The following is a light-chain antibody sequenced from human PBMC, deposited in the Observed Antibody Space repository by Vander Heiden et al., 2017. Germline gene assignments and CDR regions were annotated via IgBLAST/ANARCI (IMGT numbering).Light chain of an antibody. CDR3: QQRSNWPLT. V-gene: IGKV3-11*01. CDR1: QSVSRS. J-gene: IGKJ4*01. Sequence: DIVLTQHPPTLSLSPGERATFSCMTSQSVSRSLAWDQQKPGQAPRLLIYDASNRATGIPARFSGSESGADFTLTISSLEPEDFAVYYCQQRSNWPLTFGGGTKVEIK. CDR2: DAS.